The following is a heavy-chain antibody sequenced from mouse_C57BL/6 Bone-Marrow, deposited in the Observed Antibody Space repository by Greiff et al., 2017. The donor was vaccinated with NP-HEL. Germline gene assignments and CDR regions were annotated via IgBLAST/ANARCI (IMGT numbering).Heavy chain of an antibody. CDR3: ARGYYYGRSYYFDY. CDR2: IYPGSGNT. J-gene: IGHJ2*01. CDR1: GYTFTDYY. V-gene: IGHV1-76*01. Sequence: VQLQQSGAELVRPGASVKLSCKASGYTFTDYYINWVKQRPGQGLEWIARIYPGSGNTYYNEKFKGKATLTAEKSSSTAYMQLSSLTSEDSAVYFCARGYYYGRSYYFDYWGQGTTLTVSS. D-gene: IGHD1-1*01.